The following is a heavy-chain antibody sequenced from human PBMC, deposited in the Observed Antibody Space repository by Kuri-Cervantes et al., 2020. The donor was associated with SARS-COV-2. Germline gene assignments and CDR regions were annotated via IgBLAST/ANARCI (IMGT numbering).Heavy chain of an antibody. CDR2: IYYSGST. D-gene: IGHD3-3*01. CDR3: VGIWSNYRFDY. CDR1: GGSISSSTYY. V-gene: IGHV4-39*01. Sequence: ESLKISCTVSGGSISSSTYYWGWIRQPPGKGLEWIGTIYYSGSTDYNPSLKSRVTISVDTSKTQFSLKLTSVTAADTAVYFCVGIWSNYRFDYWGQGTLVTVSS. J-gene: IGHJ4*02.